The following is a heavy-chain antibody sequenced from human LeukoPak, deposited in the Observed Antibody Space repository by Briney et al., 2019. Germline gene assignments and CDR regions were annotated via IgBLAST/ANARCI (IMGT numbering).Heavy chain of an antibody. D-gene: IGHD6-13*01. Sequence: SETLSLTCTVSGGSISSYYWSWIRQPPGKGLEWIGYIYYSGSTNYNPSLKSRVTISVDTSKNQFSLKLSSVTAADTAVYYCARVLIAAQYFDYWGQGTLVIVSS. CDR3: ARVLIAAQYFDY. V-gene: IGHV4-59*01. CDR1: GGSISSYY. J-gene: IGHJ4*02. CDR2: IYYSGST.